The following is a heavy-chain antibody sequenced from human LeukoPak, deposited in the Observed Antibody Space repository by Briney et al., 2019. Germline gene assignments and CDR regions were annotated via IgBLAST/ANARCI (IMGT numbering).Heavy chain of an antibody. CDR3: VRAVSVSSYYFDC. D-gene: IGHD5/OR15-5a*01. V-gene: IGHV3-11*05. CDR1: GFTFSDYY. Sequence: KAGGSLRHSCAASGFTFSDYYRSWIRQAPGKGLEWISYISSSSSYTNYVDSVKGRFTISRDNAKNSLYLQMNSLRAEDTAVYYCVRAVSVSSYYFDCWGQGTLVTVSS. J-gene: IGHJ4*02. CDR2: ISSSSSYT.